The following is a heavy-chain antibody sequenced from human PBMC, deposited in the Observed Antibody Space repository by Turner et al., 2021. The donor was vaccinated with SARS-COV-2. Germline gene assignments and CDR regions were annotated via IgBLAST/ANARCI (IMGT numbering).Heavy chain of an antibody. J-gene: IGHJ5*02. Sequence: QVLLQASGPGLVKPSETLSLTCTVSGASISSNYWAWIRQPPGKRLEWIGYIYYRGSTNDNPSLKSRVTISVDTSKNQFSLKLTSVTAADTAVYFCARELPNNWFDPWGQGTLVTVSS. V-gene: IGHV4-59*01. CDR2: IYYRGST. CDR3: ARELPNNWFDP. CDR1: GASISSNY.